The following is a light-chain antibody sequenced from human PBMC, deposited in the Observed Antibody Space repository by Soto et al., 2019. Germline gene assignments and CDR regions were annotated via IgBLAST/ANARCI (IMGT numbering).Light chain of an antibody. CDR3: QQYNNWPLT. CDR1: HRFSSY. CDR2: ATS. Sequence: EIVMTQSPATLSVSQGDRATLSCRASHRFSSYLAWYQQKPCQAPSLLIFATSTRATGIPARCSGSWSGTEFTLTISSLQSEDVAVYYCQQYNNWPLTFGGGTKVDIK. J-gene: IGKJ4*01. V-gene: IGKV3-15*01.